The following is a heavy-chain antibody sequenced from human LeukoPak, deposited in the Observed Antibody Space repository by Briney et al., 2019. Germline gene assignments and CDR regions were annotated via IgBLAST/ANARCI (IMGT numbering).Heavy chain of an antibody. CDR2: IYPGDSDT. D-gene: IGHD5-18*01. CDR3: ARSHGYGYGPSDY. V-gene: IGHV5-51*01. Sequence: GESLKISCKGSGYTFSNYWIGWVRQMPGKGLEWMGIIYPGDSDTRYSPSFQGQVTISADRSISTAYLQRSSLKASDTAMYYCARSHGYGYGPSDYWGQGTLVTVSS. J-gene: IGHJ4*02. CDR1: GYTFSNYW.